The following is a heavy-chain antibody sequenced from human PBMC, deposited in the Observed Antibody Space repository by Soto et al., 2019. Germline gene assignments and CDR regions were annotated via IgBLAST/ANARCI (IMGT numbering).Heavy chain of an antibody. CDR3: TRVSSWVNTFDY. CDR1: GFTFSAYW. D-gene: IGHD1-26*01. J-gene: IGHJ4*02. V-gene: IGHV3-7*01. CDR2: IKQDGGEK. Sequence: EVQVVESGGGLVQPGGSLRLSCTSSGFTFSAYWMNWVRQAPGKGLEWLANIKQDGGEKYYVDSVKGRFTISRDNAKDSLSLHMNSLRAEDMAVYYCTRVSSWVNTFDYWGQGTLVTVSS.